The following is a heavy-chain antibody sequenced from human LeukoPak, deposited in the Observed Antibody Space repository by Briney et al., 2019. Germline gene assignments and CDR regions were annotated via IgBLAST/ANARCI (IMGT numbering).Heavy chain of an antibody. CDR3: AVSYDILTGYYPFDY. V-gene: IGHV1-69*04. D-gene: IGHD3-9*01. CDR2: IIPIFGIA. J-gene: IGHJ4*02. Sequence: ASVKVSCKASGGTFSSYAISWVRQAPGQGLEWMGRIIPIFGIANYAQKFQGRVTITADKSTSTAYMELSSLRSEDTAVYYCAVSYDILTGYYPFDYWGQGTLVTVSS. CDR1: GGTFSSYA.